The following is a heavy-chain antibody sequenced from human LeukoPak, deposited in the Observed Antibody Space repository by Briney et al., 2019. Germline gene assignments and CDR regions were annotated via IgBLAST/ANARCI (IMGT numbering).Heavy chain of an antibody. J-gene: IGHJ4*02. V-gene: IGHV1-18*01. CDR3: ARDSGGYVPDY. D-gene: IGHD6-25*01. CDR2: ISAYNGNT. Sequence: ASVKVSCKASGYTFTTYGISWVRQAPGQGPEWMGWISAYNGNTNYAQKLQGRVTMTTDTSTSTAYMDLRSLRSDDTAVYYCARDSGGYVPDYWGQGTLVTVSS. CDR1: GYTFTTYG.